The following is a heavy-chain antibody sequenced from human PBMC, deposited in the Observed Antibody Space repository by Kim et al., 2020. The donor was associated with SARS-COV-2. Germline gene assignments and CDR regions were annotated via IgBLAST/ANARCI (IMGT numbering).Heavy chain of an antibody. CDR1: GGTFSSYA. V-gene: IGHV1-69*13. J-gene: IGHJ6*02. CDR3: AGNMIVVEDYSYYGMDV. D-gene: IGHD3-22*01. CDR2: IIPIFGTA. Sequence: SVKVSCKASGGTFSSYAISWVRQAPGQGLEWMGGIIPIFGTANYAQKFQGRVTITADESTSTAYMELSSLRAEDTAVYYCAGNMIVVEDYSYYGMDVWGQGTTVTVSS.